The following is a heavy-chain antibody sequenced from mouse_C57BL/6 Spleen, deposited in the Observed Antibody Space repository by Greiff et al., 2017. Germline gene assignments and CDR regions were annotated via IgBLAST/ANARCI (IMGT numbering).Heavy chain of an antibody. V-gene: IGHV1-26*01. CDR3: ARLTTVRDY. CDR2: INPNNGGT. J-gene: IGHJ2*01. CDR1: GYTFTDYY. Sequence: EVQLQQSGPELVKPGASVKISCKASGYTFTDYYMNWVKQSHGKSLEWIGDINPNNGGTSYNQKFKGKATLTVDTSSSTAYMELRSLTYEDSAVYYCARLTTVRDYWGQGTTLTVSS. D-gene: IGHD1-1*01.